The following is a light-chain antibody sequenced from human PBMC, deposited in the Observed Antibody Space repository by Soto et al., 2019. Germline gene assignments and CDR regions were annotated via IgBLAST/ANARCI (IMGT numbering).Light chain of an antibody. CDR2: NAS. CDR1: QNIGSW. Sequence: DIQMTQSPSTLSASVGDRVTVTCRTSQNIGSWVAWYQQKPGKAANLLIYNASTLEDGVPSRFSGTGSGTEFTLTLSSLQPDDFATYYCQQYSTYSARTFGQGTKVQVK. V-gene: IGKV1-5*03. J-gene: IGKJ1*01. CDR3: QQYSTYSART.